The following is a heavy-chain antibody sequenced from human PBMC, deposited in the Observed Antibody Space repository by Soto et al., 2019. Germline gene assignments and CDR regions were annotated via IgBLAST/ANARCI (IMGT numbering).Heavy chain of an antibody. CDR3: ARLKGAEAVVVVAATQGYYFDY. Sequence: SETLSLTCTVSGGSISSSSYYWGWIRQPPGKGLEWIGSIYYSGSTYYNPSLKSRVTISVDTSKNQFSLKLSSVTAADTAVYYCARLKGAEAVVVVAATQGYYFDYWGQGTLVTVSS. V-gene: IGHV4-39*01. J-gene: IGHJ4*02. D-gene: IGHD2-15*01. CDR2: IYYSGST. CDR1: GGSISSSSYY.